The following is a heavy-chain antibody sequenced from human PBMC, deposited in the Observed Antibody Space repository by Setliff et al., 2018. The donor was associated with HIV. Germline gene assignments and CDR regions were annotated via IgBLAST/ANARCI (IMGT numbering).Heavy chain of an antibody. V-gene: IGHV3-7*03. J-gene: IGHJ5*02. Sequence: GGSLRLSCAASGFVFSDFWMGWARQAPGKGLEWVANINDDGNKKWCVGSARGRFTISRDNAKDSLFLQMNNLRADDTAVYYCAALSVRTNPVYGVISTRFDPWGQGSLVTVSS. CDR3: AALSVRTNPVYGVISTRFDP. CDR2: INDDGNKK. CDR1: GFVFSDFW. D-gene: IGHD2-8*01.